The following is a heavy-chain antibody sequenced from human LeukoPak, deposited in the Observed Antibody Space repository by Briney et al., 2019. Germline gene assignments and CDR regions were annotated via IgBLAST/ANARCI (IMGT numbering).Heavy chain of an antibody. J-gene: IGHJ4*02. V-gene: IGHV4-61*08. CDR3: ARTRVTSPIGLFDY. CDR1: GGSISSGGYY. CDR2: IYYSGST. Sequence: SETLSLTCAVSGGSISSGGYYWSWIRQPPGKGLEWLGYIYYSGSTNYNPSLKSRVTISVDTSKNQFSLKLSSVTAADTAVYYCARTRVTSPIGLFDYWGQGTLVTVSS. D-gene: IGHD5-18*01.